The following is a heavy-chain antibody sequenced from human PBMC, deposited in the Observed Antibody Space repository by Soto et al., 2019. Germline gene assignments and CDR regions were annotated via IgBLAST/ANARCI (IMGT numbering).Heavy chain of an antibody. CDR1: GGSISSSNYF. J-gene: IGHJ4*02. Sequence: SETLSLTCTVSGGSISSSNYFWGWIRQPPGKGLEWIGTIFYSGSTYYNPSLKSRVTISVDTSKNQFSLRLISVTAADTALYYCARRYGWLYFDYWGQGSLVNVS. V-gene: IGHV4-39*01. D-gene: IGHD6-19*01. CDR3: ARRYGWLYFDY. CDR2: IFYSGST.